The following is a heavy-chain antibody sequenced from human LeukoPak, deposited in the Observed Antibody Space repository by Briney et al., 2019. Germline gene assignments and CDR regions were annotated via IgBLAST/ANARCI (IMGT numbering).Heavy chain of an antibody. J-gene: IGHJ6*03. V-gene: IGHV3-21*01. Sequence: GGSLRLSCAASVFTFSSYSMNWVRQAPGKGLEWVSSITSSSTYIHYADSVKGRFTISRDNAKNSLYLQMNSLRAEDTAVYYCARTNSGATFSDYYYYHMDVWGKGTTVTVSS. CDR2: ITSSSTYI. D-gene: IGHD1-26*01. CDR1: VFTFSSYS. CDR3: ARTNSGATFSDYYYYHMDV.